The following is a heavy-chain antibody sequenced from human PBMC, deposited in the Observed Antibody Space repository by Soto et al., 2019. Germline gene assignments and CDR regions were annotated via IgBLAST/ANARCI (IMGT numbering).Heavy chain of an antibody. CDR2: IYYSGST. V-gene: IGHV4-39*01. Sequence: SETLSLTCTVSGGSISSSSYYWGWIRQPPGKGLEWIGTIYYSGSTYYNPSLKSRVTISVDTSQNQFSLKLSSVTAADTAVYYCARHGYGSGSYNYGMDVWGQGTTVTVSS. D-gene: IGHD3-10*01. CDR1: GGSISSSSYY. J-gene: IGHJ6*02. CDR3: ARHGYGSGSYNYGMDV.